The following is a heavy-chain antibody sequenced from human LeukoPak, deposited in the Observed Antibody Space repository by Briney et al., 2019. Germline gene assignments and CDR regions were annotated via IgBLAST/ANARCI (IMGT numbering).Heavy chain of an antibody. D-gene: IGHD3-16*01. CDR3: ARERVMDDSSFDY. Sequence: GGSLRLSCAASGFTFSDYYMSWIRQAPGKGLEWVSYISSSGSTIHYADSVKGRFTISRDNAKNSLYLQMNSLTVEDTAVYYCARERVMDDSSFDYWGQGTLVTVSS. J-gene: IGHJ4*02. CDR1: GFTFSDYY. V-gene: IGHV3-11*04. CDR2: ISSSGSTI.